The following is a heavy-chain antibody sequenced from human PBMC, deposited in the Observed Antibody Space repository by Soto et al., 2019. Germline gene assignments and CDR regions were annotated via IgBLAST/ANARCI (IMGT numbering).Heavy chain of an antibody. J-gene: IGHJ6*02. V-gene: IGHV4-59*01. CDR2: IYYSGST. D-gene: IGHD3-16*01. CDR1: GGSIISYY. CDR3: ARGGRWLPV. Sequence: SETLSLTCTVSGGSIISYYWSWIRQPPGKGLEWIGYIYYSGSTNYNPSLKSRVTISVDTSKNQFSLKLSSVTAADTAVYYCARGGRWLPVWGQGTTVTVSS.